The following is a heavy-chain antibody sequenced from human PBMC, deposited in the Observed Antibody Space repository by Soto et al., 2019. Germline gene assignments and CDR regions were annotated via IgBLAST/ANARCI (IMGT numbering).Heavy chain of an antibody. CDR2: INSDGSST. Sequence: PGGSLRLSCAASGFTFSSYWMHWVRQAPGKGLVWVSRINSDGSSTSYADSVKGRFTISRDNAKNTLYLQMNSLRAEDTAVYYCGRALAVAGTGGHYWGQGTLVTVSS. CDR3: GRALAVAGTGGHY. CDR1: GFTFSSYW. J-gene: IGHJ4*02. D-gene: IGHD6-19*01. V-gene: IGHV3-74*01.